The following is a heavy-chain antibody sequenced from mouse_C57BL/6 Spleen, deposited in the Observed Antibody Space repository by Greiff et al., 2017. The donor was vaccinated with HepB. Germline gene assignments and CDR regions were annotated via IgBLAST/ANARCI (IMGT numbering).Heavy chain of an antibody. CDR3: TRVLGRGDAMDY. Sequence: VQLQQSGAELVRPGASVTLSCKASGYTFTDYEMHWVKQTPVHGLEWIGAIDPETGGTAYNQKFKGKAILTADKSSSTAYMELRSLTSEDSAGYYCTRVLGRGDAMDYWGQGTSVTVSS. J-gene: IGHJ4*01. CDR1: GYTFTDYE. D-gene: IGHD4-1*01. CDR2: IDPETGGT. V-gene: IGHV1-15*01.